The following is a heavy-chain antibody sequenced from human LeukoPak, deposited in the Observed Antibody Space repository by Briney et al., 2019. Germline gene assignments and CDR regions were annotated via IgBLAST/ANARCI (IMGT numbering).Heavy chain of an antibody. CDR1: GYTFTNYG. J-gene: IGHJ4*02. D-gene: IGHD7-27*01. Sequence: ASVKVSCKASGYTFTNYGINWVRQAPGQGLEWEGWISPHTGDTNYAQKVQGRVTMTADTSTSTVYMELRSLKSDDTAIYYCARESPGDFDFWGQGTLVTVSS. V-gene: IGHV1-18*01. CDR2: ISPHTGDT. CDR3: ARESPGDFDF.